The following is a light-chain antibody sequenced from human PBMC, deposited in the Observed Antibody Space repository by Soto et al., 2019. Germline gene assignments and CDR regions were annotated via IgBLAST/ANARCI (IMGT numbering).Light chain of an antibody. V-gene: IGKV1-39*01. CDR2: EVS. Sequence: RASESTRRYLRWYQQKAGKAPNLLIYEVSTLQSGVPSRFSGGGSGTDITLTSTLRKPADLAPYYSRVPARPLWAFAGGTKVDIK. CDR3: RVPARPLWA. J-gene: IGKJ4*02. CDR1: ESTRRY.